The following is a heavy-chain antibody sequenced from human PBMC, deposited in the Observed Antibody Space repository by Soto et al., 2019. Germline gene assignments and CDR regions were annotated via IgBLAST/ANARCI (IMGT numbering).Heavy chain of an antibody. J-gene: IGHJ5*02. V-gene: IGHV1-2*02. CDR1: GYTFTGYY. Sequence: ASVKVSCKASGYTFTGYYMHWVRQAPGQGLGWMGWINPNSGGTNYAQKFQGRVTMTRDTSISTTYMELSRLRSDDTAVYYRARGRYSSSSVWFDPWGQGTLVTVSS. CDR2: INPNSGGT. CDR3: ARGRYSSSSVWFDP. D-gene: IGHD6-6*01.